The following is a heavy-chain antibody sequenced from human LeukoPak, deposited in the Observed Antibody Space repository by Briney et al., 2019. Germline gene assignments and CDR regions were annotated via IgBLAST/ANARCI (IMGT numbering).Heavy chain of an antibody. CDR2: INPSGGST. J-gene: IGHJ5*02. CDR3: ARMTIFGGNWFDP. CDR1: GYTFTSYY. V-gene: IGHV1-46*01. Sequence: ASVKVSCKASGYTFTSYYMHWGRQAPGQGLEWMGIINPSGGSTSYAQKFQGRGTMTRDMSTSTVYMELSSLRSDDTAVYYCARMTIFGGNWFDPWGQGTLVTVSS. D-gene: IGHD3-3*01.